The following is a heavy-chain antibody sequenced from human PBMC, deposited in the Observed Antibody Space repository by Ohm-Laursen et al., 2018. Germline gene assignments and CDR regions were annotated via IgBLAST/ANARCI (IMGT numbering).Heavy chain of an antibody. V-gene: IGHV3-30*18. CDR2: VSYDERYK. J-gene: IGHJ4*02. D-gene: IGHD2-15*01. Sequence: SLRLSCAASGFTFSDYYMSWIRQAPGKGLEWAAVVSYDERYKNYVDSVKGRFTVSRDNSKDTLYLQMNSLRNEDTAIYYCAKDVGVAFAYDSWGQGTLVTVSS. CDR3: AKDVGVAFAYDS. CDR1: GFTFSDYY.